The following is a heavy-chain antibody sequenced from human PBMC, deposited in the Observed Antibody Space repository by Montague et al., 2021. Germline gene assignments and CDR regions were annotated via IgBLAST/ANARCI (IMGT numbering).Heavy chain of an antibody. V-gene: IGHV3-21*01. Sequence: SLRLSCAASGFTFSSYNMNWVRQAPGKGLEWVPSMSSGSNYIYYADSLMGRFTISRDNAKNSLYLQMNSLRAEDTAVYYCAREVKMGEGYKYGQAPYYYYGMDVRGQGTTVTVSS. CDR1: GFTFSSYN. CDR3: AREVKMGEGYKYGQAPYYYYGMDV. CDR2: MSSGSNYI. J-gene: IGHJ6*02. D-gene: IGHD5-18*01.